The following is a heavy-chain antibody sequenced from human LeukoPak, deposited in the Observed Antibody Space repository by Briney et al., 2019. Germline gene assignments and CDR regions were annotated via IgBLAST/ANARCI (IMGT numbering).Heavy chain of an antibody. D-gene: IGHD3-9*01. CDR3: ARGLRYFD. J-gene: IGHJ4*02. CDR2: IYTSGST. Sequence: PSETLSLTCTVSGGSISSGSYYWSWIRQPAGKGLEWIGRIYTSGSTNYNPPLKSRVTISVDTSKNQFSLKLSSVTAADTAVYYCARGLRYFDWGQGTLVTVSS. CDR1: GGSISSGSYY. V-gene: IGHV4-61*02.